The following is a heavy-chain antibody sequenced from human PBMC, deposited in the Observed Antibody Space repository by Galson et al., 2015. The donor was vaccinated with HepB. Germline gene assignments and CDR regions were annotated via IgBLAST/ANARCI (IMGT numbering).Heavy chain of an antibody. CDR2: MNPSSGNT. D-gene: IGHD1-14*01. V-gene: IGHV1-8*01. Sequence: SVKVSCKASGYTFTNDDINWVRQAAGQGLEWMGWMNPSSGNTGFAQKFQGRVTLTRDTSISTAHMELSNPTSEDTAVYYCARGAGSIDYWGQGTLVTISS. CDR3: ARGAGSIDY. CDR1: GYTFTNDD. J-gene: IGHJ4*02.